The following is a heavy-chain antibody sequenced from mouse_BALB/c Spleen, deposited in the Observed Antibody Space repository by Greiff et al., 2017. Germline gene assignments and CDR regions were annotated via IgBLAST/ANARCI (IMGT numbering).Heavy chain of an antibody. Sequence: QVQLKESGAELMKPGASVKISCKATGYTFSSYWIEWVKQRPGHGLEWIGEILPGSGSTYYNEKFKGKATFTADTSSNTAYMQLSSLTSEDSAVYYCARRPYGSSYYAMDYWGQGTSVTVSS. CDR1: GYTFSSYW. V-gene: IGHV1-9*01. CDR3: ARRPYGSSYYAMDY. J-gene: IGHJ4*01. D-gene: IGHD1-1*01. CDR2: ILPGSGST.